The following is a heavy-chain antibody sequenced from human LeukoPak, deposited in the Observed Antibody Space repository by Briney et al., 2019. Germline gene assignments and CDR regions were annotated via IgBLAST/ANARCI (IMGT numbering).Heavy chain of an antibody. Sequence: AGSLRLSCAASGLTFSSYAMSWVRQAPRRGLAWVSAISVSRGSPYYADSVKGRFTIYRDNSKNTQYLQMNSLRADDTAVYYCAKDPFYCTNGVCSQYYFDYWGQGTLVTVSS. CDR3: AKDPFYCTNGVCSQYYFDY. CDR1: GLTFSSYA. V-gene: IGHV3-23*01. D-gene: IGHD2-8*01. J-gene: IGHJ4*02. CDR2: ISVSRGSP.